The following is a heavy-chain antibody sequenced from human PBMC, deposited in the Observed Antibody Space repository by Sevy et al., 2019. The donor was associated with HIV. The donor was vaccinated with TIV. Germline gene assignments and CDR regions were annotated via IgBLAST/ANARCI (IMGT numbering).Heavy chain of an antibody. J-gene: IGHJ3*01. D-gene: IGHD3-10*01. Sequence: SETLSLTCTVSGDSISGYYWSWIRQPPGKGLEWSDFIHYSGLTDYNPPLESRVTLSVETSKTQFSLRLSSVTAADTAVSYCGGVWANLSPGGFDVWGQGTMVTVSS. CDR3: GGVWANLSPGGFDV. V-gene: IGHV4-59*01. CDR1: GDSISGYY. CDR2: IHYSGLT.